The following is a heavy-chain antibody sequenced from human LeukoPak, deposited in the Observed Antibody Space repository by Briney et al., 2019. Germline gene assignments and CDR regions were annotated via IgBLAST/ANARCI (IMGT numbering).Heavy chain of an antibody. CDR3: ARHTWDY. CDR1: GFTFSSYG. CDR2: IYSDGNT. V-gene: IGHV3-66*04. J-gene: IGHJ4*02. Sequence: PGGSLRLSCAASGFTFSSYGMSWVRQAPGKGLEWVSVIYSDGNTYYADSVKGRFTISRDDSKNTLYLQMNSLRAEDTAVYYCARHTWDYWGQGTLVTVSS.